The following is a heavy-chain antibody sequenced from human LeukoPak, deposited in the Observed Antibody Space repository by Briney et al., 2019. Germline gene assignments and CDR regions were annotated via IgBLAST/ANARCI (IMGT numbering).Heavy chain of an antibody. J-gene: IGHJ4*02. CDR2: ISNDGSKK. CDR1: GFTFSSYG. Sequence: GGPLRLSCAASGFTFSSYGMHWVRQAPGKGLDWVAVISNDGSKKYYADSVKGRFTISRDNSKNTLSLQVSSLRTEDTAVYYCAKDRYSYAFEYSDSWGQGTLVTVSS. CDR3: AKDRYSYAFEYSDS. V-gene: IGHV3-30*18. D-gene: IGHD5-18*01.